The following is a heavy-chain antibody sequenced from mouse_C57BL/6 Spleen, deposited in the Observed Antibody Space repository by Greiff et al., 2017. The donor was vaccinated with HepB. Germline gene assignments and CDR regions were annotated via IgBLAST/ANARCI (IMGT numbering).Heavy chain of an antibody. Sequence: EVNVVESEGGLVQPGSSMKLSCTASGFTFSDYYMAWVRQVPEKGLEWVANINYDGSSTYYLDSLKSRFIISRDNAKNILYLQMSSLKSEDTATYYCARLRSRYFDVWGTGTTVTVSS. V-gene: IGHV5-16*01. CDR2: INYDGSST. D-gene: IGHD1-1*01. J-gene: IGHJ1*03. CDR3: ARLRSRYFDV. CDR1: GFTFSDYY.